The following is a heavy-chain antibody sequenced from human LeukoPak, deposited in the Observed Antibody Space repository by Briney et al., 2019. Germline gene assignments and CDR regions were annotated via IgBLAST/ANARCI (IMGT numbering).Heavy chain of an antibody. CDR1: GFIFSNYA. CDR2: IWYDGSNE. Sequence: QPGGSLSLSCAASGFIFSNYAMHWVRQAPGEGLEWVAVIWYDGSNEDYTDSVKGRFTISRDNSKNTLYLQMNSLRTEDTALYYCARGLTTSDYWGQGTLVTVSS. J-gene: IGHJ4*02. D-gene: IGHD4-17*01. CDR3: ARGLTTSDY. V-gene: IGHV3-33*01.